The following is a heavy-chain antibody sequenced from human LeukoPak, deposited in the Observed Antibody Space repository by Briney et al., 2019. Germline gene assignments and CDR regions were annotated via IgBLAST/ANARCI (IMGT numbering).Heavy chain of an antibody. Sequence: ASVKVSCKASGYTFTGYYMHWVRQAPGQGLEWMGWISAYNGNTNYAQKLQGRVTMTTDTSTSTAYMELRSLRSDDTAVYYCARSIAAAGTELDYWGQGTLVTVSS. J-gene: IGHJ4*02. V-gene: IGHV1-18*04. CDR3: ARSIAAAGTELDY. CDR2: ISAYNGNT. CDR1: GYTFTGYY. D-gene: IGHD6-13*01.